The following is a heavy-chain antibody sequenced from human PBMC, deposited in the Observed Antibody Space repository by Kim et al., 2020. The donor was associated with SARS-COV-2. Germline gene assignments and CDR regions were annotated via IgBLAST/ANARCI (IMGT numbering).Heavy chain of an antibody. J-gene: IGHJ1*01. CDR3: ARGAPGH. V-gene: IGHV4-34*01. Sequence: NYNPSLKIRGTRSVDTSKNQFSLRLTSVTAADTAVYYCARGAPGHWGQGTLVTVSS.